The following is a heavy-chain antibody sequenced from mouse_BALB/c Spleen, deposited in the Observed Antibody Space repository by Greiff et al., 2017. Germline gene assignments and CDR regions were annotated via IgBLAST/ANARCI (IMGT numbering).Heavy chain of an antibody. D-gene: IGHD1-1*01. Sequence: EVQLQESGPSLVKPSQTLSLTCSVTGDSITSGYWNWIRKFPGNKLEYMGYISYSGSTYYNPSLKSRISITRDTSKNQYYLQLNSVTTEDTATYYCARWRAYGSSPGGAMDYWGQGTSVTVSS. CDR2: ISYSGST. J-gene: IGHJ4*01. CDR1: GDSITSGY. CDR3: ARWRAYGSSPGGAMDY. V-gene: IGHV3-8*02.